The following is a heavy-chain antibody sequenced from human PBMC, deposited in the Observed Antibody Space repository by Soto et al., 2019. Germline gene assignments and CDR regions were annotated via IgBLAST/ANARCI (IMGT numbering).Heavy chain of an antibody. D-gene: IGHD2-2*01. Sequence: EVQLVESGGGLVQPGGSLRLSCAASGFTFSSYWMHWVRQAPGKGLVWVSRINSDGSSTSYADSVKGRFTISRDNAKNTLYLQMNSMRAEDTAVYYCAYFSSTSWPSGGMDVWGQGTTVTVSS. J-gene: IGHJ6*02. CDR3: AYFSSTSWPSGGMDV. CDR1: GFTFSSYW. CDR2: INSDGSST. V-gene: IGHV3-74*01.